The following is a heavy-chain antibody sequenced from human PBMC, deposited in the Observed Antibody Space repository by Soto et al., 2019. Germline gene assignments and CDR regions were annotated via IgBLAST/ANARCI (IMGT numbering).Heavy chain of an antibody. V-gene: IGHV3-33*01. Sequence: QVQLVESGGGVVQPGRSLRLSCAASGFTFSSYGMHWVRQAPGKGLEWVAVIWYDGSNKYYADSVKGRFTISRDNSKNTLYLQMNSLRAEDTAVYYCASGVVVVPAAITNAFDIWGQGTMVTVSS. CDR3: ASGVVVVPAAITNAFDI. CDR2: IWYDGSNK. CDR1: GFTFSSYG. J-gene: IGHJ3*02. D-gene: IGHD2-2*01.